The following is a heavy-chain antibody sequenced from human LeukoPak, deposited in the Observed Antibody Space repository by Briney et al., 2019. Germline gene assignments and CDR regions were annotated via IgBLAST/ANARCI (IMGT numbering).Heavy chain of an antibody. Sequence: SETLSLTCTVSGGSLSDNNYYWAWIRQPPGKGLEYIVSIYYSGSPYYNPSLKSRVTISVDTSKNQFSLRLSSLTAADTAVYYCATWMTAKTAFDYWGQGTLVTVSS. V-gene: IGHV4-39*01. D-gene: IGHD2-21*02. CDR2: IYYSGSP. CDR1: GGSLSDNNYY. CDR3: ATWMTAKTAFDY. J-gene: IGHJ4*02.